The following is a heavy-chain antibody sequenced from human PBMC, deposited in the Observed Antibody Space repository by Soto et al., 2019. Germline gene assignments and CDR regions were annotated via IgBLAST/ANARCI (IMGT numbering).Heavy chain of an antibody. D-gene: IGHD2-8*02. CDR3: ARQVTGLMGYAYDI. CDR2: IYDSGTT. Sequence: SETLPLTCTVSGYTMSSCTYHWDWIRQPPGKGLEGNVAIYDSGTTHYDPALNSWVTLSVDTSENQFSLKLNSVAAADTAIYCCARQVTGLMGYAYDIWGKGTMVTVSS. V-gene: IGHV4-39*01. CDR1: GYTMSSCTYH. J-gene: IGHJ3*02.